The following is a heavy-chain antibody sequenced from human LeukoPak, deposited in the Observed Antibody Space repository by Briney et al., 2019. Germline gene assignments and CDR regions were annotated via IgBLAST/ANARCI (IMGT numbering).Heavy chain of an antibody. D-gene: IGHD3-22*01. V-gene: IGHV3-72*01. CDR1: GFTFSDHY. Sequence: PGGSLRLSCEASGFTFSDHYMDWVRQAPGKGLEWVGRTRNKANSHTTEYAASVKGRFTISRDDSKSSLYLQMNSLKTEDTAVYYCGRATYYSDGSSYRWYFDLWGRGTLVTVSS. CDR3: GRATYYSDGSSYRWYFDL. J-gene: IGHJ2*01. CDR2: TRNKANSHTT.